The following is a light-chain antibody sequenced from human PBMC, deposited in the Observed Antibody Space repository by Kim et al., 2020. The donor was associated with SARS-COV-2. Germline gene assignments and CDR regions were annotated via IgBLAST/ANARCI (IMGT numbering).Light chain of an antibody. V-gene: IGKV1-16*02. CDR1: QGIRYY. J-gene: IGKJ2*03. CDR2: AVS. CDR3: QQYNSYPYS. Sequence: SACVGDRVPITCRAGQGIRYYLAWFQQKTGKAPKSLIYAVSSLQSGVPSKFSGSGSGTDFTLTISSLQPEDFATYYCQQYNSYPYSCGQGTKLE.